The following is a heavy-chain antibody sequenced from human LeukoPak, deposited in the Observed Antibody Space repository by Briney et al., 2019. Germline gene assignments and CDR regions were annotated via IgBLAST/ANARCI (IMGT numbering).Heavy chain of an antibody. J-gene: IGHJ4*02. V-gene: IGHV4-34*01. D-gene: IGHD2-2*01. CDR1: GGSFSGYY. CDR2: INHSGST. CDR3: ARGVAGDIVVVPAAIGAGPLDY. Sequence: PSETLSLTCAVYGGSFSGYYWSWIRQPPGKGLEWIGEINHSGSTNYNPSLKSRVTISVDTSKNQFSLKLGSVTAADTAVYYCARGVAGDIVVVPAAIGAGPLDYWGQGTLVTVSS.